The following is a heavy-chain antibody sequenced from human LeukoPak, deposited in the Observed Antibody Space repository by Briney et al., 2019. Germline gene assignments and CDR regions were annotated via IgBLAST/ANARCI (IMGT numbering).Heavy chain of an antibody. V-gene: IGHV3-74*01. CDR1: GFTFSSYW. CDR3: ARGRPHGNDY. J-gene: IGHJ4*02. D-gene: IGHD4-23*01. CDR2: IASDGSST. Sequence: GSLILSCAASGFTFSSYWMNWVRQAPGKGRVWVSRIASDGSSTTYADSVKGRFSISRDNAKNTLYLQMNSLRVEDTAVYYCARGRPHGNDYWGQGTLVSVSS.